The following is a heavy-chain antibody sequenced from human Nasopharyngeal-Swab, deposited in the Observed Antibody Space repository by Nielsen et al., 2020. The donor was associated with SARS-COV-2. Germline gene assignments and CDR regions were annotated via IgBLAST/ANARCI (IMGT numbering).Heavy chain of an antibody. V-gene: IGHV3-74*01. CDR2: INNDGSRT. D-gene: IGHD7-27*01. CDR3: ARDFDKTGD. J-gene: IGHJ4*02. CDR1: GLTFSDSW. Sequence: GGSLRLSCAVSGLTFSDSWIHWVRQAPGKGLAWVSRINNDGSRTGYADSVKGRFTISRDNAKNTVYLQMNSLRAEDAAVYYCARDFDKTGDWGQGTLVTVSS.